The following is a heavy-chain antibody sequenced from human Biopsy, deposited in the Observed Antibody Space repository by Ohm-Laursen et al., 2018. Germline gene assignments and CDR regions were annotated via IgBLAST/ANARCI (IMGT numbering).Heavy chain of an antibody. CDR1: GGSFSGYY. Sequence: TLSLTCVVYGGSFSGYYWSWIRQPPGKGLEWIGEISYSGTTFYNPSLESLLTISIDTSKNHFSLNLRSVTAADTAVYYCARGVPHYDGSGFPLAGYWYFDLWGRGTLVTVSS. V-gene: IGHV4-34*09. CDR2: ISYSGTT. CDR3: ARGVPHYDGSGFPLAGYWYFDL. D-gene: IGHD3-22*01. J-gene: IGHJ2*01.